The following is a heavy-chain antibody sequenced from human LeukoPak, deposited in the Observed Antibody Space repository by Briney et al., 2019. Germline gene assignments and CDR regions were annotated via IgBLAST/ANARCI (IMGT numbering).Heavy chain of an antibody. D-gene: IGHD5-12*01. CDR3: VKGGWLDY. CDR1: GFSFTTFE. V-gene: IGHV3-23*01. CDR2: MNDNGGRT. J-gene: IGHJ4*02. Sequence: GGSLRLSCAASGFSFTTFEMSWVRQAPGKGLEWVSMMNDNGGRTYYADSVKGRFTISRDNSKNTLYLQMNNLRAEDTAIYFCVKGGWLDYWGQGTLVTVSS.